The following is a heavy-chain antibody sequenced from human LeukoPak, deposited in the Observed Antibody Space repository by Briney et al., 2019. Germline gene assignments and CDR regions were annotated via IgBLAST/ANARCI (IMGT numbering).Heavy chain of an antibody. J-gene: IGHJ3*02. CDR1: GYTFTSYD. CDR3: ARVHHRRYCSSTSCYPAHDAFDI. Sequence: VASVKVSCKASGYTFTSYDINWVRQATGQGLEWMGWMNPNSGNTGYAQKFQGRVTMTRNTSISTAYMELSSLRSEDTAVYYCARVHHRRYCSSTSCYPAHDAFDIWGQGTMVTVSS. CDR2: MNPNSGNT. V-gene: IGHV1-8*01. D-gene: IGHD2-2*01.